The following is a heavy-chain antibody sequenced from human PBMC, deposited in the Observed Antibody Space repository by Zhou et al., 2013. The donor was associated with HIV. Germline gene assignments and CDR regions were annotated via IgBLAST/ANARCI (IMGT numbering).Heavy chain of an antibody. CDR1: GYTFMNYD. J-gene: IGHJ4*02. CDR3: ATGFVLRIFGVGYFT. D-gene: IGHD3-3*01. V-gene: IGHV1-8*01. CDR2: MNPRSGNT. Sequence: QVQLVQSGPEVKKTGASVKVSCKASGYTFMNYDINWVRQATGQGLEWMGWMNPRSGNTGYAQKFQGRVTVTRNTSINTAYMELSSLRSEDTAVYYCATGFVLRIFGVGYFTWGQGTLVTGLL.